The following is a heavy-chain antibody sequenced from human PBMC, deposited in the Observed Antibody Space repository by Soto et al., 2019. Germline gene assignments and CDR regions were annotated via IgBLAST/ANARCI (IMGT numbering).Heavy chain of an antibody. Sequence: GXSVKVSFNASGYTFTNYDINWVRQATGQGLEWMGWMNPNSGNTGYAQKFQGRVTMTRDTSITTAYMELSSLSSDDTAVYYCARGKSLENWGQGTLVTVSS. CDR3: ARGKSLEN. D-gene: IGHD1-1*01. V-gene: IGHV1-8*01. CDR2: MNPNSGNT. J-gene: IGHJ4*02. CDR1: GYTFTNYD.